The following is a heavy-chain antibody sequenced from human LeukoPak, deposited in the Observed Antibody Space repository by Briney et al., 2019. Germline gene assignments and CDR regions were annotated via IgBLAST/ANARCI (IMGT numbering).Heavy chain of an antibody. CDR1: GYTFTNYA. CDR2: INTNTGNP. CDR3: ARVADYYGSGSYYKRSFDP. V-gene: IGHV7-4-1*02. Sequence: GASVKVSCKASGYTFTNYAMNWVRQAPGQGLEWMGWINTNTGNPTYAQGFTGRFVFSLDTSVTTAYLQISSLKAEDTAVYYCARVADYYGSGSYYKRSFDPWGQGTLVTVSS. J-gene: IGHJ5*02. D-gene: IGHD3-10*01.